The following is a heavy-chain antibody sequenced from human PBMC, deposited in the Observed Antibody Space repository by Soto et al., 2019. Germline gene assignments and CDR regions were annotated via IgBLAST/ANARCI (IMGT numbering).Heavy chain of an antibody. V-gene: IGHV3-23*01. CDR3: AKEQQWLVHPYYFDY. CDR2: ISGSGGST. D-gene: IGHD6-19*01. Sequence: GSLRLSCAACGCTFSSYAMSWVRHAPGKGLEWVSAISGSGGSTYYADSVKGRFTISRDNSKNTLYLQMNSLRAEDTAVYYCAKEQQWLVHPYYFDYWGQGTLVTVSS. CDR1: GCTFSSYA. J-gene: IGHJ4*02.